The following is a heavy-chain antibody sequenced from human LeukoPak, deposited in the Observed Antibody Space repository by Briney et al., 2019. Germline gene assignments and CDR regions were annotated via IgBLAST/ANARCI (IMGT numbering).Heavy chain of an antibody. CDR3: ARGRPARGDSYGYF. V-gene: IGHV1-8*01. CDR1: GYTFTSYD. Sequence: GASVKVSCKASGYTFTSYDINWVRQATGQGLEWMGWMNPNSGNTGYAQKFQGRVTMTRNASISTAYMELSSLRSEDTAVYYCARGRPARGDSYGYFWGQGTLVTVSS. CDR2: MNPNSGNT. J-gene: IGHJ4*02. D-gene: IGHD5-18*01.